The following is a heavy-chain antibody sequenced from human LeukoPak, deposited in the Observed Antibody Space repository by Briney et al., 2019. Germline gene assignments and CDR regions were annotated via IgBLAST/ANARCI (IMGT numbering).Heavy chain of an antibody. CDR2: ISYDGSNK. Sequence: TGGSLRLSCAASGFTFSSYAMHWVRQAPGKGLEWVAVISYDGSNKYYADSVKGRFTISRDNSKNTLYLQMNSLRAEDTAVYYCARDAGPYTTSLDVWGKGTTVTVSS. CDR1: GFTFSSYA. J-gene: IGHJ6*04. V-gene: IGHV3-30-3*01. D-gene: IGHD2-2*01. CDR3: ARDAGPYTTSLDV.